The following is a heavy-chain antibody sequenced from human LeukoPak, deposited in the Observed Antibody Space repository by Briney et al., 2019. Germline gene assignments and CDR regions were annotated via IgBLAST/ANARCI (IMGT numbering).Heavy chain of an antibody. V-gene: IGHV4-38-2*01. Sequence: PSETLSLTCAVSGYSISSAYYWGWVRQSPGKGLQWIGGISQTGRTYYNPSLKSRLAISADTSKNQFSLKLTSLTAADTAIYYCARNVTAGFFDYWGQGILVTVSS. D-gene: IGHD1-1*01. CDR2: ISQTGRT. J-gene: IGHJ4*02. CDR3: ARNVTAGFFDY. CDR1: GYSISSAYY.